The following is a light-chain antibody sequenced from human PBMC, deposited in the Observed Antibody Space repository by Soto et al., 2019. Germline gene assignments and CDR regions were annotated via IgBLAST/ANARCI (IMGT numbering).Light chain of an antibody. CDR3: QQYNNWPPWT. V-gene: IGKV3-15*01. Sequence: EVVMTQSTASLSVSPGERATLSCRSSQNIRNNLAWYQQKPGQSPRLLISGASTREAGIPGRFSGSGSGTEFTLIISSLQSEDFAIYYCQQYNNWPPWTFGQGTKVDI. J-gene: IGKJ1*01. CDR1: QNIRNN. CDR2: GAS.